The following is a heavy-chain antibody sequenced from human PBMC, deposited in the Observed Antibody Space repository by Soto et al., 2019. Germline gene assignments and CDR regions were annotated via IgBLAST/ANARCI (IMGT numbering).Heavy chain of an antibody. Sequence: PVGSLRLSCAASGFTFSSYAMHWVRQAPGKGLEWVAVISYDGSNKYYADSVKGRFTISRDNSKNTLYLQMNSLRAEDTAVHYCARGPSSLTRFDYWGQGTLVTSPQ. CDR1: GFTFSSYA. D-gene: IGHD2-2*01. J-gene: IGHJ4*02. CDR2: ISYDGSNK. V-gene: IGHV3-30-3*01. CDR3: ARGPSSLTRFDY.